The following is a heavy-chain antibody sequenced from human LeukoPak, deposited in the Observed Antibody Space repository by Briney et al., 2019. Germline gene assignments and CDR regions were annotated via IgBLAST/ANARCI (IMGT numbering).Heavy chain of an antibody. V-gene: IGHV3-23*01. J-gene: IGHJ4*02. D-gene: IGHD5-12*01. Sequence: GGSLRLSCAASGFTFSSYAMHWVRQAPGKGLEWVSAISGSGGSTYYADSVKGRFTISRDNSKNTLYLQMNSLRAEDTAVYYCAKVRIVATVYDYWGQGTLVTVSS. CDR3: AKVRIVATVYDY. CDR2: ISGSGGST. CDR1: GFTFSSYA.